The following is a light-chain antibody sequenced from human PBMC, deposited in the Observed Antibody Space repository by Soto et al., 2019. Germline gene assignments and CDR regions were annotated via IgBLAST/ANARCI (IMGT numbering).Light chain of an antibody. J-gene: IGKJ1*01. CDR1: QSISSY. V-gene: IGKV1-5*01. Sequence: DIQMTQSPSSLSAPVGDRVTITCRASQSISSYLNWYQQKPGKAPNLLIYDASSLESGVPSRFSGSGSGTEFTLTITSLQPDDFATYYCQQYNSYSPEAFGQGTKVDIK. CDR3: QQYNSYSPEA. CDR2: DAS.